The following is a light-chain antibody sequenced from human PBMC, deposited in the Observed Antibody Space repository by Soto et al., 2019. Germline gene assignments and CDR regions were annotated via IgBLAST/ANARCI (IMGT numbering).Light chain of an antibody. CDR1: QSVTNY. CDR3: QQRDDLYT. J-gene: IGKJ2*01. CDR2: DAS. Sequence: EIVLPQSPATLSLSPGERATLSCRASQSVTNYVAWYQQKPGQAPRLLIYDASNSATGIPARFSGSGSGTDFTLTISSLEPEDFGVYYCQQRDDLYTFGQWTKLEIK. V-gene: IGKV3-11*01.